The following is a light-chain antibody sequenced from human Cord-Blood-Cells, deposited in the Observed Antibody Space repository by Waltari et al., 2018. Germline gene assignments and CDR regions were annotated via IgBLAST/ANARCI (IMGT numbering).Light chain of an antibody. V-gene: IGKV1-5*01. CDR2: DAS. Sequence: DITMTQSPSTLSASVGDRVNITCRASQSISSWLAWYQQKPGKAPKLLIYDASSLESGVPSRFSGSGSGTEFTLTISSLQPDDFATYYCQQYNSYPYTFGQGTKLEIK. CDR3: QQYNSYPYT. CDR1: QSISSW. J-gene: IGKJ2*01.